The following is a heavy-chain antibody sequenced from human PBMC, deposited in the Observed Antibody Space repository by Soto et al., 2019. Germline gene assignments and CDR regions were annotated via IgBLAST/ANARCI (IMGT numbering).Heavy chain of an antibody. Sequence: QGQLVQSGVEVKKPGASLKVSYKASGYTFSRYGISWVRQAPGQGLEWMGWISGYNGDTNYAQKFQGRVTMTIDTSTNTAYMELRTLTSDDTAVYYCAKNGQPPYYYYGMDVWGQGTTVSVSS. CDR2: ISGYNGDT. V-gene: IGHV1-18*01. J-gene: IGHJ6*02. CDR1: GYTFSRYG. D-gene: IGHD2-8*01. CDR3: AKNGQPPYYYYGMDV.